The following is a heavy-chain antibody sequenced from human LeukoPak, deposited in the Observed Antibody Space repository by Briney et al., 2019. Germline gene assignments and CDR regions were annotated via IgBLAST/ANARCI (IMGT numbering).Heavy chain of an antibody. CDR2: ISAYNGNT. V-gene: IGHV1-18*01. Sequence: GASVKVSCKASGYTFTSYGISCVRQAPGQGLEWMGWISAYNGNTNYAQKLQGRVTMTTDTSTSTAYMELRSLRSDDTAVYYCARVDQEPRYYDSSGYYQHFDYWGQGTLVTVSS. D-gene: IGHD3-22*01. CDR3: ARVDQEPRYYDSSGYYQHFDY. CDR1: GYTFTSYG. J-gene: IGHJ4*02.